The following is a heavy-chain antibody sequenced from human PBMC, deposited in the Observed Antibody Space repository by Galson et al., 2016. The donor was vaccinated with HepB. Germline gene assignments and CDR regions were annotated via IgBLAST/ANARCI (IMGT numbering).Heavy chain of an antibody. V-gene: IGHV1-18*01. D-gene: IGHD5-24*01. Sequence: SVKVSCKASGYTFTTYGFSWVRQAPGQGLEWMGWISAYNNNTNYAQKLQGRVTMTTDTSTSTAYMELRSLRSDDTAVYYCAGGYGSPGINYNLDVWGQGTTVTVSS. CDR1: GYTFTTYG. CDR3: AGGYGSPGINYNLDV. CDR2: ISAYNNNT. J-gene: IGHJ6*02.